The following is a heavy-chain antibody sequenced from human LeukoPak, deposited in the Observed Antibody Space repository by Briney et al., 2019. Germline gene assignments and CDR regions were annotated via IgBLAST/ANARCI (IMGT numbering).Heavy chain of an antibody. Sequence: RTGGSLRLSCAASGFTFSNYDMHWVRQAPGKGLEWVAVISYDGSNKYFAGSVKGRFTISRDNSKNTLYLQMNSLRAEDTAVYYCATPYSYGYYFDYWGQGTLVTVSS. CDR3: ATPYSYGYYFDY. J-gene: IGHJ4*02. V-gene: IGHV3-30*03. CDR1: GFTFSNYD. CDR2: ISYDGSNK. D-gene: IGHD5-18*01.